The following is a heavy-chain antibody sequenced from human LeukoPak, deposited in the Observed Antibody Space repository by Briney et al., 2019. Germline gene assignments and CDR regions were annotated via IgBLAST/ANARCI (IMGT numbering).Heavy chain of an antibody. CDR2: IIPIFGTA. CDR3: AREILPRGYCSGGSCYRFDP. CDR1: GGTFSSYA. V-gene: IGHV1-69*05. Sequence: ASVKVSCKASGGTFSSYAISWVRQAPGQGLEWMGGIIPIFGTATYAQKFQGRVTITTDESTSTAYMELSSLRSEDTAVYYCAREILPRGYCSGGSCYRFDPWGQGTLVTVSS. D-gene: IGHD2-15*01. J-gene: IGHJ5*02.